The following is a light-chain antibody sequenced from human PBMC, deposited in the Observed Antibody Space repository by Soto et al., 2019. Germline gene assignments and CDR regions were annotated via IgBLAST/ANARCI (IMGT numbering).Light chain of an antibody. V-gene: IGLV2-23*01. J-gene: IGLJ3*02. CDR3: CSYAGSNSWV. Sequence: QSALTQPASVSGSPGQSIAISCTGTSSDVGGYNLVSWYQQHPGKAPKLMIYDDTERPSGVSNRLSGSKSGNTASLTISGLQAEDEADYYCCSYAGSNSWVFGGGTKLTVL. CDR2: DDT. CDR1: SSDVGGYNL.